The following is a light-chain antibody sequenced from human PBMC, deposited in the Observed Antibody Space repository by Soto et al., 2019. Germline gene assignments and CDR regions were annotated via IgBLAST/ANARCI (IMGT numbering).Light chain of an antibody. CDR1: QGISTY. CDR2: AAS. J-gene: IGKJ1*01. V-gene: IGKV1-39*01. CDR3: QQSYSTTWT. Sequence: DIQLTQSPPSLSASVGDRVTITYRVSQGISTYLNWYQQKPGKAPKLLIYAASSLQSGVPSRFSGSESETDFTLTISSLQPEDFANYSCQQSYSTTWTFXQGTKVDIK.